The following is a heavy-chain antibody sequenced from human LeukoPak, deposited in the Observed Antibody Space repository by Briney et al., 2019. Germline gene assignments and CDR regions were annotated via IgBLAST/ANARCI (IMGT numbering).Heavy chain of an antibody. V-gene: IGHV4-59*01. CDR2: IYYSGST. J-gene: IGHJ4*02. Sequence: PSETLSLTCTVSGDSISSYYWSWIRQPPGKGLEWIGYIYYSGSTNYNPSLKSRVTISVDTSKNQFSLKLSSVTAADTAVYYCARTSGDTIFGDIDYWGQGTLVTVSS. D-gene: IGHD3-3*01. CDR1: GDSISSYY. CDR3: ARTSGDTIFGDIDY.